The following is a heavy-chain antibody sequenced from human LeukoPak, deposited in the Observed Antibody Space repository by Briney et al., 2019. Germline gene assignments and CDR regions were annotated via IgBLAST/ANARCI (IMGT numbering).Heavy chain of an antibody. CDR2: IYFSGNT. CDR1: GDSISSYH. CDR3: ARHWSHSVAQFGRSYWFDP. D-gene: IGHD2-15*01. Sequence: SETLSLTCTVSGDSISSYHWSWIRQPPGKGLEWIGYIYFSGNTNYNPSLKSRVTISLDTSKNQFSLNLSSVTAADTAVYYCARHWSHSVAQFGRSYWFDPWGQGTLVTVSS. J-gene: IGHJ5*02. V-gene: IGHV4-59*08.